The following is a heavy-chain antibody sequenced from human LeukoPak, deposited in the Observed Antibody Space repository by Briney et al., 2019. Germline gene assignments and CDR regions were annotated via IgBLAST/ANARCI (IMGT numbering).Heavy chain of an antibody. CDR3: AKALYYYGSLGSDP. CDR1: GFTFSSYA. Sequence: GGSLRLSCAASGFTFSSYAMSWVRQASGKGLEWVSAISSSGDTYYAGSVKGRFTISRDNSKNTLYMQMNSLRAEDTAVYYCAKALYYYGSLGSDPWGQGTLVTVSS. V-gene: IGHV3-23*01. D-gene: IGHD3-10*01. J-gene: IGHJ5*02. CDR2: ISSSGDT.